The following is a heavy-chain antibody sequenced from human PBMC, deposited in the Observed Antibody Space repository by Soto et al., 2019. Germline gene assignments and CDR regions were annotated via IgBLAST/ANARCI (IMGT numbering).Heavy chain of an antibody. CDR3: AEGDSSGWYDDFAI. V-gene: IGHV3-30-3*01. Sequence: QVQLVESGGGVVQPGRSLRLSCAASGFTFSSYAMHWVRQAPGKGLEWVAVVSYDGSNKYYADSVKGRFTISRDNSKNTLYLQMNSLRAEDTAVYYCAEGDSSGWYDDFAIWGQGTMVTVSS. J-gene: IGHJ3*02. D-gene: IGHD6-19*01. CDR1: GFTFSSYA. CDR2: VSYDGSNK.